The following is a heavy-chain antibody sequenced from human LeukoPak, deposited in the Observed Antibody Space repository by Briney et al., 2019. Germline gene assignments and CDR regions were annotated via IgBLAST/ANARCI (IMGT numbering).Heavy chain of an antibody. J-gene: IGHJ4*02. CDR2: ISWNSGGI. Sequence: GRSLRLSCAASGFTFDDYAMHWVRQAPGKGLEWVSGISWNSGGIGYADSVKGRFTISRDNAKNSLFLQMNTLRAEDTALYYCAEGEFYDSSGYYSYWGQGTLVTVSS. CDR3: AEGEFYDSSGYYSY. CDR1: GFTFDDYA. V-gene: IGHV3-9*01. D-gene: IGHD3-22*01.